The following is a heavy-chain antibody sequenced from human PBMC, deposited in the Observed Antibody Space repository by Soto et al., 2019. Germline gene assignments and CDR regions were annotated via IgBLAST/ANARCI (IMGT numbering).Heavy chain of an antibody. V-gene: IGHV3-30*18. D-gene: IGHD1-26*01. Sequence: GGSLRLSCAASGFTFSSYGMHWVRQAPGKGLEWVAVISYDGSNKYYADSVKGRFTISRDNSKNTLYLQMNSLRAEDTAVYYCAKDGTPVGATYYFDYWGQGTLVTVSS. CDR2: ISYDGSNK. CDR1: GFTFSSYG. CDR3: AKDGTPVGATYYFDY. J-gene: IGHJ4*02.